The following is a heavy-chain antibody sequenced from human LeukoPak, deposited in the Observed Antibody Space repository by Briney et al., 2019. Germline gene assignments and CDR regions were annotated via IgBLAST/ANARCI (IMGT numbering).Heavy chain of an antibody. CDR2: ISLSGGTI. D-gene: IGHD2-2*01. CDR3: ARDFPTVTSWYYFDY. Sequence: GGSLRLSCAASGFSFDDYYMSWIRQAPGKGLEWVSHISLSGGTIHYADSVKGRFTVSRDNAKNSLYLQMNSLRADDTAVYYCARDFPTVTSWYYFDYWGQGALVVVSS. J-gene: IGHJ4*02. CDR1: GFSFDDYY. V-gene: IGHV3-11*01.